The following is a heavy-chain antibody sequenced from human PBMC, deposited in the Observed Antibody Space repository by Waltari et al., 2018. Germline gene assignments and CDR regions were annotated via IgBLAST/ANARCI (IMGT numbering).Heavy chain of an antibody. J-gene: IGHJ5*02. Sequence: QVQLQESGPGLVKPSETLSLTCAVSGYSISSGYYWGWIRQPPGKGLEWIGSIYHSGSTYYNPSLKSRVTITRDTSASTAYMELSSLRSEDTAVYYCARSRGYSYGSPEENWFDPWGQGTLVTVSS. CDR2: IYHSGST. CDR1: GYSISSGYY. CDR3: ARSRGYSYGSPEENWFDP. D-gene: IGHD5-18*01. V-gene: IGHV4-38-2*01.